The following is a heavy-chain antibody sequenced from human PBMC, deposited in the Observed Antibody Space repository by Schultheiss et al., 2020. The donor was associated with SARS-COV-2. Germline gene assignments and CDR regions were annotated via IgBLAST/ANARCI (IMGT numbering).Heavy chain of an antibody. V-gene: IGHV4-59*08. J-gene: IGHJ6*03. CDR2: IYYSGRT. CDR1: GGSISSYY. Sequence: QTLSLTCTVSGGSISSYYWSWIRQPPGKGLEWIGHIYYSGRTNYNPSLKSRVTISVDTSENQFSLKLSSVTAADTAVYYCARTDWDSGYYYYMDVWGKGTTVTVSS. CDR3: ARTDWDSGYYYYMDV. D-gene: IGHD3-10*01.